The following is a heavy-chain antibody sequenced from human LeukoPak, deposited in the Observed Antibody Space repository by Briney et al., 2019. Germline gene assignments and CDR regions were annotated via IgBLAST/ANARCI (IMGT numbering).Heavy chain of an antibody. J-gene: IGHJ4*02. CDR3: AREYGGFDY. V-gene: IGHV3-21*01. CDR2: ISSSSSYI. D-gene: IGHD4-23*01. Sequence: GGSLRLSCAAPGFIFSSCSMNWVRQAPGKGLEWFSSISSSSSYIDYADSVKGRFTISRDNAKNSLYLQMNSLRAEDTAVYYCAREYGGFDYWGQGTLVTVSS. CDR1: GFIFSSCS.